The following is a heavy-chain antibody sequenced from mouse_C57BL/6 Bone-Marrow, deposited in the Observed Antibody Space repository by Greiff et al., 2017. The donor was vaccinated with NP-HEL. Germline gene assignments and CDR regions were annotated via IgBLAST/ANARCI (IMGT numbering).Heavy chain of an antibody. CDR3: ARGGGYDGYYFDY. J-gene: IGHJ2*01. CDR2: IHPNSGST. V-gene: IGHV1-64*01. CDR1: GYTFTSYW. D-gene: IGHD2-2*01. Sequence: QVQLKQPGAELVKPGASVKLSCKASGYTFTSYWMHWVKQRPGQGLEWIGMIHPNSGSTNYNEKFKSKATLTVDKSSSTAYMQLSSLTSEDSAGYYCARGGGYDGYYFDYWGQGTTLTVSS.